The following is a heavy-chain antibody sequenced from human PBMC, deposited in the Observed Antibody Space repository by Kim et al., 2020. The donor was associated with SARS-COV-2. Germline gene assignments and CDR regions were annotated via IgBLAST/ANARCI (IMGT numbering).Heavy chain of an antibody. D-gene: IGHD2-2*01. J-gene: IGHJ4*02. CDR3: TTDPLYCSSTSCYVPFDY. Sequence: KGRFTISRDDSKNTLYLQMNSLKTEDTAVYYCTTDPLYCSSTSCYVPFDYWGQGTLVTVSS. V-gene: IGHV3-15*01.